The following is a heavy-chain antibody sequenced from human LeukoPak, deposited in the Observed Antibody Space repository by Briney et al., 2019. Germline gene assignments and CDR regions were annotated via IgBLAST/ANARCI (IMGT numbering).Heavy chain of an antibody. CDR3: ASGYCGGACQLGGVDM. Sequence: SETLSLTCPVSGGSISSYYWSWIRQPPGKGPEWIGYIYYSGSTNYNPSLKSRVTISVDTSKNQFSLKLSSVTAADTAVYYCASGYCGGACQLGGVDMWGQGTMVTVSS. D-gene: IGHD2-21*02. V-gene: IGHV4-59*01. CDR2: IYYSGST. CDR1: GGSISSYY. J-gene: IGHJ3*02.